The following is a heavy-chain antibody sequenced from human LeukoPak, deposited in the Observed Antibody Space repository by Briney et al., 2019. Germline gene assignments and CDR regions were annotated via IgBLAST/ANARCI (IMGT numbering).Heavy chain of an antibody. J-gene: IGHJ6*03. CDR2: INWNGGST. CDR3: AKAGVVPAANYYYYMDV. V-gene: IGHV3-20*04. D-gene: IGHD2-2*01. CDR1: GFTFDDYG. Sequence: GGSLRLSRAASGFTFDDYGMSWVRQAPGKGLEWVSGINWNGGSTGYADSVKGRFTISRDNAKNSLYLQMNSLRAEDTALYYCAKAGVVPAANYYYYMDVWGKGTTVTVSS.